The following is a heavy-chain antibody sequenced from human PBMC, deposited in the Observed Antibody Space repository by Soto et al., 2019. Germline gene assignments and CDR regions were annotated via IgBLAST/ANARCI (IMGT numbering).Heavy chain of an antibody. D-gene: IGHD5-12*01. V-gene: IGHV3-30*18. J-gene: IGHJ6*02. CDR3: TKDDGYNDSTYYHYFGMDV. CDR2: ISYDGSTE. Sequence: PEGALRLSCVASGFTFSGYYMHWVRQAPGKGLEWVAVISYDGSTEYYADSVKGRFTISRDNSANRLFLQMNSLRPEDTAVYYCTKDDGYNDSTYYHYFGMDVWGQGTTVTVSS. CDR1: GFTFSGYY.